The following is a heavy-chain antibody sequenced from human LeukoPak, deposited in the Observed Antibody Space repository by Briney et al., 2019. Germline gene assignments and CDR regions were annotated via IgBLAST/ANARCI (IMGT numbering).Heavy chain of an antibody. Sequence: GGSLRLSCAASGFTFSSYWMSWVRQAPGKGLEWVANIKQDGSEKYYVDSVKGRFTISRDNAKNSLYLQMNSLRAEDTAVYYCARDYGGILIKNWFDPWGQGTLVTVSS. CDR1: GFTFSSYW. CDR2: IKQDGSEK. V-gene: IGHV3-7*01. D-gene: IGHD4-23*01. J-gene: IGHJ5*02. CDR3: ARDYGGILIKNWFDP.